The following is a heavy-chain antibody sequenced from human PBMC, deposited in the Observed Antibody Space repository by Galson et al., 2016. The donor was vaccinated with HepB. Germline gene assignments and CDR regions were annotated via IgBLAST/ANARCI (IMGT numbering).Heavy chain of an antibody. J-gene: IGHJ3*02. CDR3: ARPSSGWANDAFDI. D-gene: IGHD6-19*01. CDR1: GGTSTTYP. Sequence: SVKVSCKASGGTSTTYPITWVRQAPGQGPECLGRIIPLLGIPKYAQKFQGRLTITADKSTSTTYMELTSLRPEDTAVYYCARPSSGWANDAFDIWGQGTMVTVSS. V-gene: IGHV1-69*02. CDR2: IIPLLGIP.